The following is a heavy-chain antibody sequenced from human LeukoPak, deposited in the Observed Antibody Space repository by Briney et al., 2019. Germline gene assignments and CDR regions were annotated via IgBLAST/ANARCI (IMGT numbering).Heavy chain of an antibody. V-gene: IGHV1-46*01. Sequence: ASVKVSCKASGYTFTTYYMRWVRQAPGQGLEWIGIINPSGGSTSYAQKFQGRVTMTRDTSTSTVYMELNSLRSEDTAVYYCAREEIAYYYYGMDVWGQGTTVTVSS. CDR1: GYTFTTYY. J-gene: IGHJ6*02. CDR2: INPSGGST. CDR3: AREEIAYYYYGMDV. D-gene: IGHD3-22*01.